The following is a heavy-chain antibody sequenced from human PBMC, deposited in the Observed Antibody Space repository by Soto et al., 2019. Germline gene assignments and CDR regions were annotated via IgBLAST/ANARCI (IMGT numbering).Heavy chain of an antibody. J-gene: IGHJ5*02. CDR2: ISGSGGST. V-gene: IGHV3-23*01. CDR1: GFTFSSYA. CDR3: EKDRLYVVWSGYPKWFYP. D-gene: IGHD3-3*01. Sequence: EVQLLESGGGLVQPGGSLRLSCAASGFTFSSYAMSWVRQAPGKGLEWVSAISGSGGSTYYADSVKGRFTISRDNSKNPVYLQMNSLRAKDTAVYCCEKDRLYVVWSGYPKWFYPWGQVTLLTVSS.